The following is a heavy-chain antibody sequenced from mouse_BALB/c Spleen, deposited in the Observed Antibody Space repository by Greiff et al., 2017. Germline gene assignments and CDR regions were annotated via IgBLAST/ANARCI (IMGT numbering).Heavy chain of an antibody. Sequence: EVKLMESGGGLVQPGGSLRLSCATSGFTFSDFYMEWVRQPPGKRLEWIAASRNKANDYTTEYSASVKGRFIVSRDTSQSILYLQMNALRAEDTAMYYCARRDGGAMDYWGQGTSVTVSS. CDR3: ARRDGGAMDY. J-gene: IGHJ4*01. CDR2: SRNKANDYTT. CDR1: GFTFSDFY. D-gene: IGHD1-1*01. V-gene: IGHV7-1*02.